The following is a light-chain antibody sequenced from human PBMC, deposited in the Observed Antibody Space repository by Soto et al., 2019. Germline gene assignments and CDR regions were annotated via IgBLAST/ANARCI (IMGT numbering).Light chain of an antibody. Sequence: QSALTQPRSVSGSPGQSVTISCTGTSSDVGGYNYVSWYQQHPGKAPKLMIYDVTKRPSGVPDRFSGSKSGNTASLTISGLQAEDEADYYYCSYAGSYFIFGGGTKLTVL. J-gene: IGLJ2*01. CDR2: DVT. V-gene: IGLV2-11*01. CDR3: CSYAGSYFI. CDR1: SSDVGGYNY.